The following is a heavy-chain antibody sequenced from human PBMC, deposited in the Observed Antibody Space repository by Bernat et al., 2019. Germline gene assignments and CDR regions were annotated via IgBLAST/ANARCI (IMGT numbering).Heavy chain of an antibody. V-gene: IGHV3-48*02. D-gene: IGHD3-10*01. J-gene: IGHJ5*01. CDR3: ARDPAIGS. CDR2: ISSSSSTI. CDR1: GFSSSNYN. Sequence: EVHLVESGGGLVQPGGSMRLSCAASGFSSSNYNMNWVRQAPGTGLEWVSYISSSSSTIYYADSVKSRFTISRDNTKSALYLQMNSQRDEDTAVYYCARDPAIGSRGQGTLVTVSS.